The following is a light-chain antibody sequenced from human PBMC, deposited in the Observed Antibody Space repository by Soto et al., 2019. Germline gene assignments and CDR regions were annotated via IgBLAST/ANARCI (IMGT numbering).Light chain of an antibody. CDR1: SSDVGSYNL. CDR2: EGS. Sequence: QSALTQPASVSGSPGQSITISCTGTSSDVGSYNLVSWYQQHPGKAPKLMIYEGSKRPSGVSNRFSGSKSGNTASLTISGXQAEDEADYYCCSYAGSSTFVVFGGGTKLTVL. V-gene: IGLV2-23*03. CDR3: CSYAGSSTFVV. J-gene: IGLJ2*01.